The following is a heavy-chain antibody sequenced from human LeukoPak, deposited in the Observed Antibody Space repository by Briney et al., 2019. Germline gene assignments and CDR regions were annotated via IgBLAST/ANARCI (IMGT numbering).Heavy chain of an antibody. Sequence: ASVKVSCKASGYTFTNYAMHWVRQAPEQRLEWMGWINAGNGNTKFSQKYQGRVTITRDTSASTVYMELSSLRSEDTALYYCARGLLWFGELSPPGYWGQGTLVTVSS. CDR2: INAGNGNT. V-gene: IGHV1-3*01. CDR3: ARGLLWFGELSPPGY. D-gene: IGHD3-10*01. CDR1: GYTFTNYA. J-gene: IGHJ4*02.